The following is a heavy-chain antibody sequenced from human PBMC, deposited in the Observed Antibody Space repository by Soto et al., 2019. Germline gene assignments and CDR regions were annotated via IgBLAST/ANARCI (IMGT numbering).Heavy chain of an antibody. CDR1: GFTFSSYG. J-gene: IGHJ6*02. CDR2: IWYDGSNK. D-gene: IGHD6-13*01. Sequence: QVQLVESGGGVVQPGRSLRLSCAASGFTFSSYGMHWVRQAPGKGLEWVAVIWYDGSNKYYADSVKGRFTISRDNSKNTLYLQMNSLRAEDTAVYYCARRGERSSSWYASYYYYYYGMDVWGQGTTVTVSS. CDR3: ARRGERSSSWYASYYYYYYGMDV. V-gene: IGHV3-33*01.